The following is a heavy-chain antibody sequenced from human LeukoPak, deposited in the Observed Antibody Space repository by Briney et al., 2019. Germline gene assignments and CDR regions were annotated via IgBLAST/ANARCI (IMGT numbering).Heavy chain of an antibody. Sequence: GASVKVSCKASGYTFTSYYMHWVRQAPGQGLEWMGIINPSGGSTSYAQKFQGRITMTRDTSTSTVYMELSSLRSEDTAVYYCARFHNTAMVMGLEYYYYGMDVWGQGTTVTVSS. CDR2: INPSGGST. CDR3: ARFHNTAMVMGLEYYYYGMDV. CDR1: GYTFTSYY. D-gene: IGHD5-18*01. J-gene: IGHJ6*02. V-gene: IGHV1-46*01.